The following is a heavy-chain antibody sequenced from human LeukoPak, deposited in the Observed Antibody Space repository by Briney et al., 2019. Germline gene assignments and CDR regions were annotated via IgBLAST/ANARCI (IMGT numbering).Heavy chain of an antibody. D-gene: IGHD6-13*01. CDR1: GGSISSYY. J-gene: IGHJ6*02. CDR3: ARQIGVAAAGTRYYGMDV. Sequence: SETLSLTCTVSGGSISSYYWSWIRQPPGKGLEWIGYIYYSGSTHHNPSLKSRVTISVDTSKTQFSLKLSSVTAADTAVYYCARQIGVAAAGTRYYGMDVWGQGTTVTVSS. CDR2: IYYSGST. V-gene: IGHV4-59*08.